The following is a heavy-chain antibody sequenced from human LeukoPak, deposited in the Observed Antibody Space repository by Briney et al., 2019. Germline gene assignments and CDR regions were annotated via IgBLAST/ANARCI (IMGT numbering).Heavy chain of an antibody. CDR1: GFTVSDSY. J-gene: IGHJ4*02. CDR3: ARESITSGWYLY. V-gene: IGHV3-53*01. Sequence: PGGSLRLSCAASGFTVSDSYMSWVRQAPGKGLEWVSTIYKEGNTYHEDSVKGRFTMSRDNSKNTLYLQMNSLRVEDTAIYYCARESITSGWYLYWGQGTLVTVSS. D-gene: IGHD6-19*01. CDR2: IYKEGNT.